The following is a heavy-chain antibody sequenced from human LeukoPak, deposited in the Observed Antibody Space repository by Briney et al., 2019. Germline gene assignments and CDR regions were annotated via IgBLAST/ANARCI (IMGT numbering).Heavy chain of an antibody. CDR3: ARDLSRGSVGGY. J-gene: IGHJ4*02. V-gene: IGHV4-61*02. CDR1: GGSISGAYYY. CDR2: IYTSEST. Sequence: KPSETLSLTCTVSGGSISGAYYYWSWIRQPAGTGLEWIGRIYTSESTYYNPSLKSRVTISLDTSKNQFSLKLSSVTAADTAVYYCARDLSRGSVGGYWGQGTLVTVSS. D-gene: IGHD3-10*01.